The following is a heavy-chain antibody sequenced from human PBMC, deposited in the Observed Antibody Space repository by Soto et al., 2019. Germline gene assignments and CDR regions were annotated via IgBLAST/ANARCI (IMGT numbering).Heavy chain of an antibody. V-gene: IGHV1-69*01. J-gene: IGHJ6*02. CDR2: IMPLYAKP. CDR1: GGTFNTYT. Sequence: QVQLVQSGAEVKKPGSSVKVSCKASGGTFNTYTISWVRQVPGQGLEWMGGIMPLYAKPTYAQPFLARLTIAADDHTSKVYMELSSLRSQDTPLYYCASLNNWSSGDGRIDVWGRGTAVSVSS. CDR3: ASLNNWSSGDGRIDV. D-gene: IGHD1-26*01.